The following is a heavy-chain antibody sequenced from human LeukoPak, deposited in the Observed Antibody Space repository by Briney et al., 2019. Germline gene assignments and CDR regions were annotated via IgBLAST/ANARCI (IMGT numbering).Heavy chain of an antibody. V-gene: IGHV3-9*01. Sequence: GGSLRLSCTASGFTFDDYAMHWVRQPPGKGLGWVSAISWNGDTKAYADSVKGRFTISRDNAKNSLYLQMNSLRAEDTAFYYCAKARHWYTWGDYWGQGTLVTVSS. D-gene: IGHD6-13*01. CDR1: GFTFDDYA. CDR3: AKARHWYTWGDY. CDR2: ISWNGDTK. J-gene: IGHJ4*02.